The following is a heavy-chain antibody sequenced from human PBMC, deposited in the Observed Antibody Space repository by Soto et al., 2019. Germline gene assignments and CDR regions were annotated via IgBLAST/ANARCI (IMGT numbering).Heavy chain of an antibody. J-gene: IGHJ5*02. CDR2: IYYSGST. CDR1: GGSISSYY. V-gene: IGHV4-59*08. Sequence: PSETLSLTCTVSGGSISSYYWSWIRQPPGKGLEWIGYIYYSGSTNYNPSLKSRVTISVDTSKNQFSLKLSSVTAADTAVYYCARLLYDYDSSGYPPEWLDPWGQGTLVTVSS. CDR3: ARLLYDYDSSGYPPEWLDP. D-gene: IGHD3-22*01.